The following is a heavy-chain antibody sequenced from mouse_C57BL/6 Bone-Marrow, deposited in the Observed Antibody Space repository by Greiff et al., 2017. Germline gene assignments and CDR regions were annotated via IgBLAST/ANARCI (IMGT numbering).Heavy chain of an antibody. CDR3: ARVRLRRDFDY. Sequence: EVQLVESGGGLVKPGGSLKLSCAASGFTFSSYAMSWVRQTPEKRLEWVATISDGGSYTYYPDNVKGRFTISRDNAKNNLDLQMSHLKSEDTAMYYCARVRLRRDFDYWGQGTTLTVSS. CDR2: ISDGGSYT. D-gene: IGHD2-4*01. J-gene: IGHJ2*01. CDR1: GFTFSSYA. V-gene: IGHV5-4*01.